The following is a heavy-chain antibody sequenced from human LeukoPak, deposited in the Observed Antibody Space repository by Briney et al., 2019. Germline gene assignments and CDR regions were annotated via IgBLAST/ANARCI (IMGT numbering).Heavy chain of an antibody. V-gene: IGHV4-4*08. CDR3: AGSAYCSSSSCYFDP. D-gene: IGHD2-2*01. CDR2: IYISGHT. J-gene: IGHJ4*02. Sequence: SETLSLTCTVSGGSISSNYWSWIRQPPGEGLEWIGYIYISGHTHYNPSLKSRVAMSVDTSKSQFSLKMTSLTAADTALYYCAGSAYCSSSSCYFDPWGQGTLVTVSS. CDR1: GGSISSNY.